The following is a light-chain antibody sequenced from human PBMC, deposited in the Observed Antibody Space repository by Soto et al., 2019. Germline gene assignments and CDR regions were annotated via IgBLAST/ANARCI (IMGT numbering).Light chain of an antibody. Sequence: DIQMTQFPSTLSASIGDRITITCRASKTISNWLAWYQQKPGKAPKLLIYKASSLETGVPSRFSGSGSGTEFTLTISSLQPDDFAPYYCQQYTRYSAYTFGQGTRLELK. CDR3: QQYTRYSAYT. CDR2: KAS. J-gene: IGKJ2*01. CDR1: KTISNW. V-gene: IGKV1-5*03.